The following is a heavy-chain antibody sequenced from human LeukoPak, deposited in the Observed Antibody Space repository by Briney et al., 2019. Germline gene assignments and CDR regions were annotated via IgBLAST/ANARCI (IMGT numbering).Heavy chain of an antibody. Sequence: SETLSLTCTVSGCSFSSSSYYWGRIRQPPGQELVWIGSISYTGSTAYDPSLMSRVTISVDTSKNQFSLKLSSVTAADTAVYYCAREALGHDYIDYWGQGTLVTVSS. J-gene: IGHJ4*02. CDR3: AREALGHDYIDY. V-gene: IGHV4-39*07. CDR1: GCSFSSSSYY. D-gene: IGHD3-16*01. CDR2: ISYTGST.